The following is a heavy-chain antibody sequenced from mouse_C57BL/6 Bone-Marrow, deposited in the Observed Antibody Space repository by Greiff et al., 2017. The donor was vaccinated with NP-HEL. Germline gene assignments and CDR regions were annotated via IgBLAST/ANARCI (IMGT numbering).Heavy chain of an antibody. D-gene: IGHD2-14*01. V-gene: IGHV1-82*01. J-gene: IGHJ4*01. CDR1: GYAFSSSW. Sequence: QVQLQQSGPELVKPGASVKISCKASGYAFSSSWMNWVKQRPGKGLEWIGRIYPGDGDTNYNGKFNGKATLTADKSSSTAYMQLSSLTSEDSAVYFCARGLLSVKDYWGQGTSVTVSS. CDR3: ARGLLSVKDY. CDR2: IYPGDGDT.